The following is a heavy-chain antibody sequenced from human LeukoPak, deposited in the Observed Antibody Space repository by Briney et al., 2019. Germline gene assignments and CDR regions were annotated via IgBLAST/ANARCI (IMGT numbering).Heavy chain of an antibody. D-gene: IGHD1-26*01. CDR2: INSDGSGT. CDR3: ARGTTSGSFDY. CDR1: GFMFSRYW. J-gene: IGHJ4*02. V-gene: IGHV3-74*01. Sequence: GGSLRLSCAASGFMFSRYWMHWVRQAPGKGLVLVSRINSDGSGTRYVDSVKGRFTISRDNAKYTLYLQMNSLRAEDTALYYCARGTTSGSFDYWGQGTLVTVSS.